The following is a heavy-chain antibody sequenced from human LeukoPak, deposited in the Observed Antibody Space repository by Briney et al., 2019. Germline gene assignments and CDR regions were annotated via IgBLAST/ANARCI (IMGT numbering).Heavy chain of an antibody. CDR3: ARDSYDILTGDGYFDY. D-gene: IGHD3-9*01. V-gene: IGHV3-21*01. CDR1: GFTFSSYS. CDR2: ISSSSSYI. J-gene: IGHJ4*02. Sequence: PGGSLRLSCAASGFTFSSYSMNWVRQAPGKGLEWVSSISSSSSYIYYADSVKGRFTISRDNAKNSLYLQMNSLRAEDTAVYYCARDSYDILTGDGYFDYWGQGTLVTVSS.